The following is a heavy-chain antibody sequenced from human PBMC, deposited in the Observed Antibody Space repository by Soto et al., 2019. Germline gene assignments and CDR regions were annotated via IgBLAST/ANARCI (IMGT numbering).Heavy chain of an antibody. CDR1: GGAINSYY. Sequence: SETLSLTCTVSGGAINSYYWTWIRQPAGKGLEWIGRIYSSGSTKYNPSLQSRVTMSLDTSKNQFSLGLTSVTAADTAVYYCARGQRFSDWFDPWGQGTLVT. D-gene: IGHD3-3*01. J-gene: IGHJ5*02. V-gene: IGHV4-4*07. CDR2: IYSSGST. CDR3: ARGQRFSDWFDP.